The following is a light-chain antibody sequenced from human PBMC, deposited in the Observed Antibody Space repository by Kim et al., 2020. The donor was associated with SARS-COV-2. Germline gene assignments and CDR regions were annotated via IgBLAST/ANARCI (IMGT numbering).Light chain of an antibody. J-gene: IGLJ2*01. V-gene: IGLV10-54*01. Sequence: LTQPPSVSKGLRQTATLTCTGNSNNVGNQGAAWLQHHQGHPPKLLSYRNNNRHSGISERFSASRSGNTASLTITGLQPEDEADYYCSAWDSSLSAVVFGGGTQLTVL. CDR3: SAWDSSLSAVV. CDR1: SNNVGNQG. CDR2: RNN.